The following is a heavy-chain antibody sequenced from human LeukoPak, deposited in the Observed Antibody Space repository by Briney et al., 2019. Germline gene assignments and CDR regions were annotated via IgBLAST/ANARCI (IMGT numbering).Heavy chain of an antibody. CDR3: AKCGAYRSYDY. D-gene: IGHD2-21*01. V-gene: IGHV3-7*01. Sequence: GGSLRLSCAASGFAFSSYWMSWVRQAPGKGLEWVANIKEDGSEKSHADSVKGRFTVSRDNTKNSLYLQMDSLRAEDTAVYYCAKCGAYRSYDYWGQGILVIVSS. CDR1: GFAFSSYW. J-gene: IGHJ4*02. CDR2: IKEDGSEK.